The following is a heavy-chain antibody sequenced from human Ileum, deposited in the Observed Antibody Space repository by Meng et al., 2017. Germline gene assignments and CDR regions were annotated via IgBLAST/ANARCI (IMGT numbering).Heavy chain of an antibody. CDR2: INTGNGYT. J-gene: IGHJ4*02. V-gene: IGHV1-3*04. D-gene: IGHD3-22*01. CDR1: GYTFTSYT. CDR3: ASAHYDSSGSVDY. Sequence: QVQLIQSGAEVKRPGASVKVSCKASGYTFTSYTMHWVRQAPGQRLEWMGWINTGNGYTKYSQKFQGRVTITRDTSASTAYMELSSLRSEDTAVYYCASAHYDSSGSVDYWGQGTLVTVSS.